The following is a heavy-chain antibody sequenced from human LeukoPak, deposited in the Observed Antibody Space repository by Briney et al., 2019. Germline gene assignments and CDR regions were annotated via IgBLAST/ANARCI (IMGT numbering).Heavy chain of an antibody. V-gene: IGHV1-2*02. Sequence: GASVKVSCKASGYTFPGYYMHWVRQAPGQGLEWMGWINPNSGGTNYAQKFQGRVTMTRDTSISTACMELSRLRSDDTAVYYCAREHSSSSGKVFDYWGQGTLVTVSS. D-gene: IGHD6-6*01. CDR2: INPNSGGT. J-gene: IGHJ4*02. CDR1: GYTFPGYY. CDR3: AREHSSSSGKVFDY.